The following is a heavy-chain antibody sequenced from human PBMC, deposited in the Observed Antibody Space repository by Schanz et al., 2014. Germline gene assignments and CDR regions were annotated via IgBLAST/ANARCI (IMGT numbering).Heavy chain of an antibody. D-gene: IGHD3-10*01. V-gene: IGHV1-18*01. J-gene: IGHJ6*02. Sequence: QVQLVQSGAEVKKPGASVKVSCEISGYTVSALAMHWVRQAPGQGLEWMGWISVYHGHTNYAEKGHGRVTMTTDTSTSTAYMELRSLISDDTAVYYCVRDAGWAFGDYHGMDVWGQGTSVTVSS. CDR3: VRDAGWAFGDYHGMDV. CDR2: ISVYHGHT. CDR1: GYTVSALA.